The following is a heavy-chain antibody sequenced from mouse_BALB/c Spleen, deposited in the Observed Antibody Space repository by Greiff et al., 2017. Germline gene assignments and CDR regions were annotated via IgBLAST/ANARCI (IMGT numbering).Heavy chain of an antibody. V-gene: IGHV3-6*02. CDR2: ISYDGSN. CDR1: GYSITSGYY. Sequence: VQLKESGPGLVKPSQSLSLTCSVTGYSITSGYYWNWIRQFPGNKLEWMGYISYDGSNNYNPSLKNRISITRDTSKNQFFLKLNSVTTEDTATYYCARGGYYGSSDAMDYWGQGTSVTVSS. D-gene: IGHD1-1*01. CDR3: ARGGYYGSSDAMDY. J-gene: IGHJ4*01.